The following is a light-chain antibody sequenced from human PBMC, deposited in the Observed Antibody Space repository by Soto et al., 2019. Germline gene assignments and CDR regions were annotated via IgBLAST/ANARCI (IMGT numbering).Light chain of an antibody. CDR1: QSVSSRF. CDR2: DAS. Sequence: DIVLTQSPGTLSLSPGDSATLSCRASQSVSSRFFAWYQQKPGLAPRLLIYDASTRATGIPDRFSGSGSGTDFTLTIRRLEPEDFAVYYCQQYGGSPVTFGQGTRLEIK. J-gene: IGKJ5*01. CDR3: QQYGGSPVT. V-gene: IGKV3D-20*01.